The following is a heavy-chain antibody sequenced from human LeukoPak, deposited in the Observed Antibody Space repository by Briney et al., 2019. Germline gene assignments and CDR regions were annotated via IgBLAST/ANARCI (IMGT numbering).Heavy chain of an antibody. J-gene: IGHJ4*02. D-gene: IGHD7-27*01. CDR1: GGSISSSGYS. Sequence: SGTLSLTCTVSGGSISSSGYSWGWIRQPPGKGLEWIGNINYSGSTYYNPSLKSRVTIFVDTSKNQFSLKVTSVTAADTAVYFCARRVTGDLRRFDYWGQGTLVTVSS. CDR3: ARRVTGDLRRFDY. V-gene: IGHV4-39*01. CDR2: INYSGST.